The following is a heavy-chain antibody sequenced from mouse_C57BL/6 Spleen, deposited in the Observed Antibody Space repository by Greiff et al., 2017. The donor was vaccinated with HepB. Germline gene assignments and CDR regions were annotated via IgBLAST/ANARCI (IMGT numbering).Heavy chain of an antibody. CDR2: SRNKANDYTT. V-gene: IGHV7-1*01. J-gene: IGHJ1*03. D-gene: IGHD4-1*01. CDR3: ARGDWSWYFDV. Sequence: EVQVVESGGGLVQSGRSLRLSCATSGFTFSDFYMEWVRQAPGKGLEWIAASRNKANDYTTEYSASVKGRFIVSRDTSQSILYLQMNALRAEDTAIYYCARGDWSWYFDVWGTGTTVTVSS. CDR1: GFTFSDFY.